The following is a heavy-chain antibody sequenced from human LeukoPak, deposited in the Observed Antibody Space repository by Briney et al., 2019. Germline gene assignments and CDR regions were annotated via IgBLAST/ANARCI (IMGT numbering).Heavy chain of an antibody. CDR3: AHSRATDIVVVRDWFDP. D-gene: IGHD2-2*01. V-gene: IGHV2-5*02. J-gene: IGHJ5*02. CDR1: GFSLSTSGVG. Sequence: SGPTLVNPTQTLTLTCTFSGFSLSTSGVGVGWIRQPPGKALEWLALIYWDDDKRYSPSLKSRLTITKDTSKNQVVLTMTNMDPVDTATYYCAHSRATDIVVVRDWFDPWGQGTLVTVSS. CDR2: IYWDDDK.